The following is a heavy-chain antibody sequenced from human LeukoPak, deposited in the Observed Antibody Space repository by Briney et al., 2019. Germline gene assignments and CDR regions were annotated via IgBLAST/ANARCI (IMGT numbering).Heavy chain of an antibody. CDR2: INHSGST. J-gene: IGHJ4*02. CDR3: AREQGVGAIGY. CDR1: GGSFSGYY. D-gene: IGHD1-26*01. Sequence: PSETLSLTCAVYGGSFSGYYWSWIRQPPGKGLEWIGEINHSGSTNYNPSLKSRVTISVDTSKNQFSLKLSSVTAADTAVYYCAREQGVGAIGYWGQGTLVTVSS. V-gene: IGHV4-34*01.